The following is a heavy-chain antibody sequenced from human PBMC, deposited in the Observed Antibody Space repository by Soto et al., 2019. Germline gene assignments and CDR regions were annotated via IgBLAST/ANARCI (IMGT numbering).Heavy chain of an antibody. V-gene: IGHV1-18*01. D-gene: IGHD6-25*01. Sequence: QVQLVQSGAEVKKPGASVKVSCNASGYTFTSYGISWVRHAPEQGLEWMGWISAYNGNTNYAQKLQGRVTMTTDTSTSTAYMEPRSLRSVVTAVYYCARDRSIVASDYWGQGTLVTVSS. J-gene: IGHJ4*02. CDR1: GYTFTSYG. CDR3: ARDRSIVASDY. CDR2: ISAYNGNT.